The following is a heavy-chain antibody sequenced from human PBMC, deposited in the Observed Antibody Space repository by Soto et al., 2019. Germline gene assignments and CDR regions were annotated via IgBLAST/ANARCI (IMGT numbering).Heavy chain of an antibody. V-gene: IGHV3-48*02. D-gene: IGHD2-2*01. Sequence: GSLRLSCGSSGVTFSSYSMNCVLRAPGKGLEWVSYISSSSSTIYYADSVKGRFTISRDNAKNSPYLQMNSLRDEDTAVYYCARDSGIVVVPAASDVWGQGTTVTVSS. CDR1: GVTFSSYS. CDR2: ISSSSSTI. J-gene: IGHJ6*02. CDR3: ARDSGIVVVPAASDV.